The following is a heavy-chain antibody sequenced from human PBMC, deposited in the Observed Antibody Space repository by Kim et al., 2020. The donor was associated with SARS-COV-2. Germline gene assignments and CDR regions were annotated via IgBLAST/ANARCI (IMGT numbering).Heavy chain of an antibody. J-gene: IGHJ3*02. V-gene: IGHV3-66*01. Sequence: KGRFTISRDNSKNTLYLQMNSLRAEDTAVYYCAREMYYYDSSGSSAFDIWGQGTMVTVSS. CDR3: AREMYYYDSSGSSAFDI. D-gene: IGHD3-22*01.